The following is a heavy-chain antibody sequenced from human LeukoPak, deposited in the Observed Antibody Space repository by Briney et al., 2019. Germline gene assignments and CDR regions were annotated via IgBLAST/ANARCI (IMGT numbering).Heavy chain of an antibody. CDR3: AKAYGNSGYFQLPIDF. Sequence: PGGSLRLSCAASGFTFSSYGMHWVRQAPGKGLEWVAVISYDGSNKYYADSVKGRFTISRDNSKNTLYLQMNSLRADDTAVYYCAKAYGNSGYFQLPIDFWGQGTLVTVSS. D-gene: IGHD3-22*01. J-gene: IGHJ4*02. CDR1: GFTFSSYG. V-gene: IGHV3-30*18. CDR2: ISYDGSNK.